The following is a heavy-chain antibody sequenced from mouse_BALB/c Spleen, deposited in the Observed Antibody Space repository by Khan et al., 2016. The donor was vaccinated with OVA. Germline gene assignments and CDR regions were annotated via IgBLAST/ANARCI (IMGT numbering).Heavy chain of an antibody. J-gene: IGHJ4*01. CDR1: GFSLTNYG. Sequence: VQLQESGPALVAPSQSLSITCTISGFSLTNYGVHWVRQPPGKGLEWLVVIWSDGSTTYNSALKSRLSISKDNSKSQVFLKMNSLQTDDTAMYYWARQPYYHYYSMDNWGQGTSVTVSS. D-gene: IGHD2-10*01. CDR2: IWSDGST. CDR3: ARQPYYHYYSMDN. V-gene: IGHV2-6-1*01.